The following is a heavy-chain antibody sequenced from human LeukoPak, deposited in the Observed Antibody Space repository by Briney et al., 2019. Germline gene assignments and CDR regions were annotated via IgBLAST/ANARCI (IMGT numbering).Heavy chain of an antibody. CDR2: VSGSGFYT. V-gene: IGHV3-23*01. D-gene: IGHD4-17*01. CDR1: GFIFSNYA. J-gene: IGHJ4*02. CDR3: RADYGDYTHFDY. Sequence: GGSLRLSCAASGFIFSNYAMSWVRQAPGTGLEWVSAVSGSGFYTYYADSVKGRFTISRDNSKNTVYLQMNSLRAEDTAVYYCRADYGDYTHFDYWGQGTLVTVSS.